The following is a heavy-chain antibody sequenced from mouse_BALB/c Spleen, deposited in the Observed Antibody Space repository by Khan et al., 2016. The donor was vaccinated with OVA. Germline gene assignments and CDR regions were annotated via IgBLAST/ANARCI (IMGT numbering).Heavy chain of an antibody. J-gene: IGHJ2*01. D-gene: IGHD1-1*01. CDR2: ISGDTSTI. Sequence: EVELVESGGGLVQPGGSRKLSCAASGFTFSNYGMHWVRQAPEKGLEWVAFISGDTSTIYYADTVKGRFTISRDNPKNTLFLQMTSLMSEDTARYYCTTIYFCGKYVDYWGPGTTLTVSS. CDR3: TTIYFCGKYVDY. V-gene: IGHV5-17*02. CDR1: GFTFSNYG.